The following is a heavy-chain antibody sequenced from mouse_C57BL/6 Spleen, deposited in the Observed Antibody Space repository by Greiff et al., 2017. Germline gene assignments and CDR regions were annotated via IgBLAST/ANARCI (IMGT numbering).Heavy chain of an antibody. D-gene: IGHD2-2*01. CDR2: IHPNSGST. V-gene: IGHV1-64*01. J-gene: IGHJ3*01. CDR1: GYTFTSYW. Sequence: VQLQQPGAELVKPGASVKLSCKASGYTFTSYWMHWVKQRPGQGLEWIGMIHPNSGSTKYNEKFKSKATLTVDKSSSTAYMQLSILPSEDSAVYYCARFQYGSVAYWGQGTLVTVSA. CDR3: ARFQYGSVAY.